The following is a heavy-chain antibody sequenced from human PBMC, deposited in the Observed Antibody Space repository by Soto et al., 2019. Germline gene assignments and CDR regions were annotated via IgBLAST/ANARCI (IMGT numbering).Heavy chain of an antibody. J-gene: IGHJ4*02. Sequence: QVQLVESGGGVVQPGRSLRLSCAASGFTFSSYGMHWVRQAPGKGLEWVTVIWYDGSNKYYADSVKGRFTISRDNSKNTLYLQMNSLRAEDTAVYYCARDRSDTGGDYWGQGTLVTVSS. D-gene: IGHD7-27*01. CDR2: IWYDGSNK. V-gene: IGHV3-33*01. CDR3: ARDRSDTGGDY. CDR1: GFTFSSYG.